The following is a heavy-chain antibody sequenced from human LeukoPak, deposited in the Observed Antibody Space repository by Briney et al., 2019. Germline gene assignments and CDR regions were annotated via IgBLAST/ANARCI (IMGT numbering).Heavy chain of an antibody. J-gene: IGHJ4*02. CDR2: ISGSGGST. V-gene: IGHV3-23*01. CDR3: TTTATVTTH. D-gene: IGHD4-17*01. Sequence: GGSLRLSCAASGFTFSSYGMSWVRQAPGKGLEWVSAISGSGGSTYYADSVKGRFTISRDNSKNTLYLQMNSLKTEDTAVYYCTTTATVTTHWGQGTLVTVSS. CDR1: GFTFSSYG.